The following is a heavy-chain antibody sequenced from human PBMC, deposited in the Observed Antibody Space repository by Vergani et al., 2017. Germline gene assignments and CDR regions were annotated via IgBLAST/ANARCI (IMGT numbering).Heavy chain of an antibody. D-gene: IGHD3-22*01. CDR2: IYYSGST. V-gene: IGHV4-59*01. J-gene: IGHJ3*01. CDR1: GGSISSYY. CDR3: ARWSEQDYYDSSGCLARGDAFDV. Sequence: QVQLQESGPGLVKPSETLSLTCTVSGGSISSYYWSWIRQPPGKGLEWIGYIYYSGSTNYNPPLKSRVTISVDTSKNQFSLQLCSVTAADTAVYYCARWSEQDYYDSSGCLARGDAFDVESQGAMVTVSS.